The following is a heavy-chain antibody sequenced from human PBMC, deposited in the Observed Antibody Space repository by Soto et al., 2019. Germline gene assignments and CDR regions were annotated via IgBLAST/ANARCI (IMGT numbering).Heavy chain of an antibody. CDR1: GGSISSYY. CDR3: ARDLEYSSSSYYFDY. J-gene: IGHJ4*02. Sequence: SETLSLTCTVSGGSISSYYWSWIRQPPGKGLEWIGYIYYSGSTNYNPSLKSRVTISVDTSKNQFSLKLSSVTAVDTAVYYCARDLEYSSSSYYFDYWGQGTLVTVSS. CDR2: IYYSGST. D-gene: IGHD6-6*01. V-gene: IGHV4-59*01.